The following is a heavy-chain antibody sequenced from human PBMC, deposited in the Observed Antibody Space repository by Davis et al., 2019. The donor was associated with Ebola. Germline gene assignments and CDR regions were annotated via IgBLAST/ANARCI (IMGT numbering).Heavy chain of an antibody. Sequence: SVKVSCKASGGTFSSYAISWVRQAPGQGLEWMGGIIPIFGTTNYAQKFQGRVTITADESTSTAYMELSSLRSEDTAVYYCARDRSYDFWSGLAKYYYYGMDVWGQGTTVTVSS. CDR1: GGTFSSYA. D-gene: IGHD3-3*01. V-gene: IGHV1-69*13. CDR3: ARDRSYDFWSGLAKYYYYGMDV. CDR2: IIPIFGTT. J-gene: IGHJ6*02.